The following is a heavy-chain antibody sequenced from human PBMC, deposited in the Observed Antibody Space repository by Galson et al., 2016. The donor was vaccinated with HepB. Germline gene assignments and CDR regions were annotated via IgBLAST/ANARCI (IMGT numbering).Heavy chain of an antibody. V-gene: IGHV4-31*03. Sequence: TLSLTCTVSGGSISSGGYYWSWIRQHPGKGLEWIGYIYYSGSTYYKSSLKSRVTISVDTSKNQFSLNVTSVTAADTAVYYCARDRRGIFRPTEEWGQGTLVTGSS. CDR3: ARDRRGIFRPTEE. CDR1: GGSISSGGYY. J-gene: IGHJ4*02. CDR2: IYYSGST. D-gene: IGHD2-15*01.